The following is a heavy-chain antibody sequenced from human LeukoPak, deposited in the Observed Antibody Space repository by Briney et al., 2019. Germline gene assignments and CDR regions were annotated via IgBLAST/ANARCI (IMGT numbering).Heavy chain of an antibody. D-gene: IGHD2-2*01. V-gene: IGHV4-59*01. CDR1: GGSISSYY. J-gene: IGHJ6*03. CDR3: ARGMFVVVPAAMDYYYYYMDV. CDR2: IYYSGST. Sequence: SETLSLTCTVSGGSISSYYWSWIRQPPGKGLEWIGYIYYSGSTNYNPSLKSRVTISVDTSKNQFSLKLSSVTAADTAVYHCARGMFVVVPAAMDYYYYYMDVWGKGTTVTVSS.